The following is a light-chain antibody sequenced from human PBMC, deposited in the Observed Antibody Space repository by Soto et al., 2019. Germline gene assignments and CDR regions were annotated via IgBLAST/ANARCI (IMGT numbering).Light chain of an antibody. CDR3: QQRLT. J-gene: IGKJ4*01. CDR1: QSVSSY. V-gene: IGKV3-11*01. CDR2: DAS. Sequence: EIVLTQSPATLSLSPGERATLSCRASQSVSSYLAWYQQKPGQAPRLLIYDASNRATGIPARFSGSGSGTDVTLTISSLEPEDFAVYYCQQRLTFGGGTKVEIK.